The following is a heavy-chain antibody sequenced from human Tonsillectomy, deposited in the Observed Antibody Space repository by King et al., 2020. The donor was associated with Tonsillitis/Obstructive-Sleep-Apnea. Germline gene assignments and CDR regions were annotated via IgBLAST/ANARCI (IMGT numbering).Heavy chain of an antibody. J-gene: IGHJ6*03. CDR3: ARVSGGALDYYMDV. CDR1: GYKFTIYW. Sequence: QLVQSGTEVKKPGESLRISCKGSGYKFTIYWITWVRQMPGKGLEWMGRIDPIDSYTNYSPSFQGHVTISAAKSISTAYLQWSSLKASDTATYYCARVSGGALDYYMDVWGKGTTVTVSS. D-gene: IGHD2-15*01. CDR2: IDPIDSYT. V-gene: IGHV5-10-1*01.